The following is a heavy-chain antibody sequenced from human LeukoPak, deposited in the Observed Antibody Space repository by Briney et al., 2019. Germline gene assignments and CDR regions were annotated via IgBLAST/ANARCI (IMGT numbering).Heavy chain of an antibody. CDR3: ARGSSYYYDSSGYYVDY. V-gene: IGHV4-30-2*01. CDR1: GGSISSGGYS. J-gene: IGHJ4*02. D-gene: IGHD3-22*01. Sequence: PSETLPLTCAVSGGSISSGGYSWSWIRQPPGKGLEWIGYIYHSGSTYYNPSLKSRVTISVDRSKNQFSLKLSSVTAADTAVYYCARGSSYYYDSSGYYVDYWGQGTLVTVSS. CDR2: IYHSGST.